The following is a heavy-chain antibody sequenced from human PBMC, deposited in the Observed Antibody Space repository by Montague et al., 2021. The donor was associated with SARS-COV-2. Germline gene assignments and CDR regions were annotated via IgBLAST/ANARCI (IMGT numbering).Heavy chain of an antibody. Sequence: SETLSLTCTVSGGSISSYYWNWIRQSPGKGLEWIGYIFYRGGTYYNPSLKSRVSMSVDTSKIQFSLNLTSVTAADTAVYYCARANYYVMTSKAYAMDVWGQGTTVTVSS. CDR3: ARANYYVMTSKAYAMDV. CDR1: GGSISSYY. CDR2: IFYRGGT. J-gene: IGHJ6*02. D-gene: IGHD3-16*01. V-gene: IGHV4-59*04.